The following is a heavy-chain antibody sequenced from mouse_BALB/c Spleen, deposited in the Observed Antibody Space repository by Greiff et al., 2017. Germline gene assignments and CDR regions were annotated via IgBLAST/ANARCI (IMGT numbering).Heavy chain of an antibody. Sequence: EVKLMESGGGLVKPGGSLKLSCAASGFAFSSYDMSWVRQTPEKRLEWVAYISSGGGSTYYPDTVKGRFTISRDNAKNTLYLQMSSLKSEDTAMYYCARQRDYGSSYLWYFDVWGAGTTVTVSS. CDR2: ISSGGGST. CDR3: ARQRDYGSSYLWYFDV. J-gene: IGHJ1*01. V-gene: IGHV5-12-1*01. D-gene: IGHD1-1*01. CDR1: GFAFSSYD.